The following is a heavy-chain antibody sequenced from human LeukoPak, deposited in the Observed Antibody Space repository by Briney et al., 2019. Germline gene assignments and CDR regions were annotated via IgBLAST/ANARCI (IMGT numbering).Heavy chain of an antibody. Sequence: SVKVSCKASGGTFISYAISWVRQAPGQGLEWMGGIIPIFGTANYAQRLQGRVTMTTDTSTSVAYMELRSLTSDDTAVYYCTRAPPGMTMMTDYWGQGTLVTVSS. D-gene: IGHD3-22*01. CDR3: TRAPPGMTMMTDY. CDR2: IIPIFGTA. V-gene: IGHV1-69*05. J-gene: IGHJ4*02. CDR1: GGTFISYA.